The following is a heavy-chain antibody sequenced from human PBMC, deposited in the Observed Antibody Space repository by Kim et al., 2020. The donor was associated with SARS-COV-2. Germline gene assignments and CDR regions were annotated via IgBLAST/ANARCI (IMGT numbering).Heavy chain of an antibody. CDR3: ARVRNTQGAYCGGDCYSDAFDI. J-gene: IGHJ3*02. D-gene: IGHD2-21*02. Sequence: GASLRLSCAASGFTFSSYEMNWVRQAPGKGLEWVSYISSSGSTIYYADSVKGRFTISRDNAKNSLYLQMNSLRAEDTAVYYCARVRNTQGAYCGGDCYSDAFDIWGQGTMVTVSS. CDR1: GFTFSSYE. CDR2: ISSSGSTI. V-gene: IGHV3-48*03.